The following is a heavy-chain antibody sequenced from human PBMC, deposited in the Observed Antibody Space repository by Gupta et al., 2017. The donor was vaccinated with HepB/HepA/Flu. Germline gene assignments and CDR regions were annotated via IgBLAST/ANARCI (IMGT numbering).Heavy chain of an antibody. V-gene: IGHV3-49*04. J-gene: IGHJ4*02. D-gene: IGHD3-3*01. Sequence: TASGFSFGDYTMSWVRQSPGKGLEWVGFIRSKAYGGTTQYAASVRGKFTISRNDSENIAYLQMNSLKTEDTAVYYCTRALYYGFRSASQYYWGPGTPVTVSS. CDR2: IRSKAYGGTT. CDR1: GFSFGDYT. CDR3: TRALYYGFRSASQYY.